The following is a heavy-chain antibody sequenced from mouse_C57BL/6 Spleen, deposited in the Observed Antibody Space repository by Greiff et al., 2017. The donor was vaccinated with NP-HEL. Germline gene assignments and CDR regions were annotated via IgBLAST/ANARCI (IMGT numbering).Heavy chain of an antibody. D-gene: IGHD1-1*01. V-gene: IGHV1-59*01. CDR2: IDPSDSYT. CDR1: GYTFTSYW. J-gene: IGHJ1*03. CDR3: ARRPTVVADWYFDV. Sequence: QVQLQQSGAELVRPGTSVKLSCKASGYTFTSYWMHWVKQRPGQGLEWIGVIDPSDSYTNYTHKFKGKATLSVDTSSSTAYMQLSSLTSEDSAVYYCARRPTVVADWYFDVWGTGTTVTVSS.